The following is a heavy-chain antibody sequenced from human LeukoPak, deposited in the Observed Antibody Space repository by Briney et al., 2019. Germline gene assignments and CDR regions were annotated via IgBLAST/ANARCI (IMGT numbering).Heavy chain of an antibody. CDR1: GGSISSGGYS. J-gene: IGHJ6*02. V-gene: IGHV4-30-2*03. CDR2: IFYSGTA. CDR3: ATLGSTSLRTQLGMDV. Sequence: PSQTLSLTCAVSGGSISSGGYSWSWIRQPPGKGLEWIGSIFYSGTAYYNPSLKSRVTISVDTSKTQFSLKLSSVTAADTAVYYCATLGSTSLRTQLGMDVWGQGTTVTVSS. D-gene: IGHD2-2*01.